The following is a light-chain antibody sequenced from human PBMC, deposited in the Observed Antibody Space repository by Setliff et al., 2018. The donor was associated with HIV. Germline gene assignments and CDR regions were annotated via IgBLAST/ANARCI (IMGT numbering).Light chain of an antibody. CDR2: DVN. CDR3: CSYAGRYRYV. CDR1: SSDVGAYNY. J-gene: IGLJ1*01. Sequence: QSALAQPRSVSGSPGQSVTIPCTGASSDVGAYNYVSWYQQNPGKAPKLMIYDVNKRPSGVPDRFSGSKSGNTASLTISGLQAEDEADYYCCSYAGRYRYVFGTGTKVTVL. V-gene: IGLV2-11*01.